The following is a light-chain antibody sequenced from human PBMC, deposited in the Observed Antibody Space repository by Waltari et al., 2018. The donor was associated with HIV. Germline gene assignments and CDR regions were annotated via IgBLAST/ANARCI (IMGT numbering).Light chain of an antibody. V-gene: IGLV1-51*01. Sequence: QSVLTQPPSVSAAPGQTVTISCSGSSSNIGNNYVSWYQQLPGTAPTLLIYDKNKRPSGITDRFSGSKYGTSATLGITGSQTGDEDAYYSGTWDSSLSAVVFGGGTKLTVL. CDR3: GTWDSSLSAVV. CDR1: SSNIGNNY. CDR2: DKN. J-gene: IGLJ2*01.